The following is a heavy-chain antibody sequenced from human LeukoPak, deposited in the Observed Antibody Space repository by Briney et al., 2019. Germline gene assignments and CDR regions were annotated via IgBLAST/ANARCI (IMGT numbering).Heavy chain of an antibody. D-gene: IGHD3-22*01. Sequence: GGSLRLSCAASGFTFSTYWMHWVRQAPGKGLVWVSRISSDGSITGYADSVKGRFTISRDNAKNTLYLQMNSLRAEDTAVYYCARGEMIVPAIWGQGTTVTVSS. CDR1: GFTFSTYW. CDR3: ARGEMIVPAI. CDR2: ISSDGSIT. V-gene: IGHV3-74*01. J-gene: IGHJ6*02.